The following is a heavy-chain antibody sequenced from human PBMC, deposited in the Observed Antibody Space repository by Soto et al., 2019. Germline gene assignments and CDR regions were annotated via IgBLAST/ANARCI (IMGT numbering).Heavy chain of an antibody. CDR2: VRRRANNFST. J-gene: IGHJ4*02. V-gene: IGHV3-72*01. D-gene: IGHD4-17*01. CDR1: GFTFSDYF. Sequence: GGSLRLSCATSGFTFSDYFMDWIRQAPGKGLEWVGRVRRRANNFSTEYAASVKGRFTISRDDSENSLYLQMNNLKTEDTAVYYCSRYILTTDVRYSDSWGQGALVTVSS. CDR3: SRYILTTDVRYSDS.